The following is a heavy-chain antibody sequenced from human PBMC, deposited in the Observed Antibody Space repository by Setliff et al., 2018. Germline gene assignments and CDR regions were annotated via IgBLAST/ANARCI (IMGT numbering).Heavy chain of an antibody. J-gene: IGHJ4*02. CDR1: GFIFRDYT. D-gene: IGHD1-1*01. CDR3: AKDRVNDGYWYFDS. CDR2: VIQGGSG. V-gene: IGHV3-23*03. Sequence: PGGSLRLSCAASGFIFRDYTMVWVRQAPGKGLEWVAGVIQGGSGVYADSVKGRSTISRDNSRNTFFLQMNNLRAEDTATYYCAKDRVNDGYWYFDSWGQGIVVTVSS.